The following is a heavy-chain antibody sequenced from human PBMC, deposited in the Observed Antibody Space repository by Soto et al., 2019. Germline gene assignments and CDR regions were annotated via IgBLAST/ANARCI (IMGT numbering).Heavy chain of an antibody. V-gene: IGHV4-59*01. D-gene: IGHD4-17*01. J-gene: IGHJ4*02. CDR3: TRVGGYYGDYPNFDY. CDR2: IYYSGST. Sequence: SETLSLTCSVSGSSIRNYYWSWIRQPPGKGLEWIGNIYYSGSTNYNPSLKGRVFISVDSSRRQLSLRLNSLTAADTAVYYCTRVGGYYGDYPNFDYWGQGALVTVSS. CDR1: GSSIRNYY.